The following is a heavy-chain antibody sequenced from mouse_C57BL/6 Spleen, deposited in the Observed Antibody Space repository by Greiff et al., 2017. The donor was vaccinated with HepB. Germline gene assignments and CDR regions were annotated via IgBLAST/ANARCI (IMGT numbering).Heavy chain of an antibody. Sequence: EVKLVESEGGLVQPGSSMKLSCTASGFTFSDYYMAWVRQVPEKGLEWVANINYDGSSTYYLDSLKSRFIISRDNAKNILYLQMSSLKSEDTATYYCAREAVEGYFDVWGTGTTVTVSS. D-gene: IGHD1-1*01. J-gene: IGHJ1*03. V-gene: IGHV5-16*01. CDR1: GFTFSDYY. CDR2: INYDGSST. CDR3: AREAVEGYFDV.